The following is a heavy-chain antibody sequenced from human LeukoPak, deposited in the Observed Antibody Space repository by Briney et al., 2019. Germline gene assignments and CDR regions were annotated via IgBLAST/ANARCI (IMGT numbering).Heavy chain of an antibody. CDR2: ISAYNGNT. J-gene: IGHJ5*02. CDR1: GYTFTSYG. V-gene: IGHV1-18*01. D-gene: IGHD5-18*01. Sequence: ASVKVSCKASGYTFTSYGISWVRQAPGQGLEWMGWISAYNGNTNYAQKLQGRVTMTTDTSTSTAYMELSSLRSEDTAVYYCARVVDTAMVNEVWFDPWGQGTLVTVSS. CDR3: ARVVDTAMVNEVWFDP.